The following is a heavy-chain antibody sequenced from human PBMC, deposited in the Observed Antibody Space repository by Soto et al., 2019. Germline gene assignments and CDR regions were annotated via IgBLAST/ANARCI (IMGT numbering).Heavy chain of an antibody. D-gene: IGHD6-19*01. V-gene: IGHV1-2*02. CDR1: GYTFTGCY. CDR2: INPNSGGT. J-gene: IGHJ3*02. Sequence: GASVKVSCKASGYTFTGCYMHWVRQAPGQGLEWMGWINPNSGGTNYAQKFQGRVTMTRDTSISTAYMELSRLRSDDTAVYYCARVRYSSGWYGDAFDIWGQGTMVTVSS. CDR3: ARVRYSSGWYGDAFDI.